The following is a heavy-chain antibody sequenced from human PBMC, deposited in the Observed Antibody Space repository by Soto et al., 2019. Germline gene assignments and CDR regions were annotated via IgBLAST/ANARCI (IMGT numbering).Heavy chain of an antibody. CDR2: ISISGNYT. CDR3: ARLHQDHYYTMDV. CDR1: GFTLSDYY. Sequence: QVQLAESGGDLVKPGGSLRLSCVVSGFTLSDYYMTWIRQAPGKGLEWVSYISISGNYTNYADSVKGRFTISRDSTNNSLYLQMNSRRAEDTAVYYCARLHQDHYYTMDVWGQGTTVTVSS. D-gene: IGHD2-2*01. J-gene: IGHJ6*02. V-gene: IGHV3-11*05.